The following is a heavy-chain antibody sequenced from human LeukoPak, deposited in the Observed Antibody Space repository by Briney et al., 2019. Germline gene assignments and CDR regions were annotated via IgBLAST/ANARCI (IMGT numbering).Heavy chain of an antibody. D-gene: IGHD3-3*01. V-gene: IGHV3-7*01. CDR1: GFTFSSYW. Sequence: GGSLRLSCAASGFTFSSYWMSWVRQAPGKGLEWVANIKQDGSEKYYVDSVKGRFTISRDNAKNSLYLQMNSLRAEDTAVYYCARVNYDFWSGSAKLDYWGQGTLVTVSS. J-gene: IGHJ4*02. CDR2: IKQDGSEK. CDR3: ARVNYDFWSGSAKLDY.